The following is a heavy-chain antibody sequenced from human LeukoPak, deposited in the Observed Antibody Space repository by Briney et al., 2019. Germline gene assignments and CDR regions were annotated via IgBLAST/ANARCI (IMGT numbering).Heavy chain of an antibody. V-gene: IGHV1-46*01. CDR2: ISPSGGTT. D-gene: IGHD3-10*01. Sequence: ASVKVSCKASGYTFTSYYIHWVRQAPGQGLEWMGIISPSGGTTNYAQKFQGRVTMTRDTSTSTVYMELSSLGSEDTAVYYCARGELLFPYGMDVWGLGTTVTVSS. CDR3: ARGELLFPYGMDV. J-gene: IGHJ6*02. CDR1: GYTFTSYY.